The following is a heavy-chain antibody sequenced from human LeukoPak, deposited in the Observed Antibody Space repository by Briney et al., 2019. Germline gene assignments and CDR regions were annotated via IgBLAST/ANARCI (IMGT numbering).Heavy chain of an antibody. D-gene: IGHD4-17*01. CDR1: GYTFTGYY. CDR3: ARGYGDYAYYFDY. Sequence: GASVKVSCKASGYTFTGYYMHWVRQAPGQGLEWMGRINPNSGGTNYAQKFQGRVTMTRDTSISTAYMELSRLRSDDTAVYYCARGYGDYAYYFDYWGQGTLVTVSS. V-gene: IGHV1-2*06. J-gene: IGHJ4*02. CDR2: INPNSGGT.